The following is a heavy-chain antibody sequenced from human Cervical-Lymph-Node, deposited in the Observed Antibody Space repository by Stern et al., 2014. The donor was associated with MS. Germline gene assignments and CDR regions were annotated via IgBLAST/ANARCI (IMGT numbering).Heavy chain of an antibody. D-gene: IGHD1-14*01. CDR2: IYPGDSET. J-gene: IGHJ4*02. V-gene: IGHV5-51*01. CDR3: ARQTTAWASDV. Sequence: VQLGQSGAELIRPGESLKISCKGSGFKFSIYWIAWVRQMPGKGLEWMGIIYPGDSETRYSPSFQGQVTMSADKSTSTAYLQWSSLNASDPAMYFCARQTTAWASDVWGQGTLVTVSS. CDR1: GFKFSIYW.